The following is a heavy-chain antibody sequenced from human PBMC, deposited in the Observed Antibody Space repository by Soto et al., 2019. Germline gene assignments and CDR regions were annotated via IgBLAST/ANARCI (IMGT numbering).Heavy chain of an antibody. CDR2: ISSSSSYI. D-gene: IGHD4-4*01. Sequence: EVQLVESGGGLVKPGGSLRLSCAASGFTFSSYSMNWVRQAPGKGLEWVSSISSSSSYIYYADSVTGRFTISRDNAKNSQYLQMNSLRAEDTAVYYWARDPDKDSIEGGYWGQGTLVTVSS. J-gene: IGHJ4*02. V-gene: IGHV3-21*01. CDR1: GFTFSSYS. CDR3: ARDPDKDSIEGGY.